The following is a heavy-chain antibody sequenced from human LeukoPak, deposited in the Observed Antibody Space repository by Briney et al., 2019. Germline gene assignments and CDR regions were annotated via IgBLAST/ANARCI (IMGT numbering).Heavy chain of an antibody. CDR1: GGSISSSSYS. D-gene: IGHD1-26*01. CDR3: ARVVGANSGFDY. Sequence: SETLSLTCTVSGGSISSSSYSWGWIRQPPGKGLEWIGSIYYSGSTHYNPSLKSRVTISVDTSKNQFSLKLSSVTAADTAVYYCARVVGANSGFDYWGQGTLVTVSS. J-gene: IGHJ4*02. V-gene: IGHV4-39*01. CDR2: IYYSGST.